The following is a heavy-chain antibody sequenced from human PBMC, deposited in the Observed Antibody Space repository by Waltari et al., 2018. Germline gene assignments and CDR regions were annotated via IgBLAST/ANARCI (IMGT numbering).Heavy chain of an antibody. CDR1: GYSISSGSY. CDR3: VTSTGTVTSGFYYYYMDV. CDR2: IYHSGST. V-gene: IGHV4-38-2*02. J-gene: IGHJ6*03. Sequence: HVQLQESGPGLVKPSETLSLTCTVSGYSISSGSYWGWIRQHPGKGLEWIGSIYHSGSTNYTPSLKSRVTLSVDTSKNLFSLKLNSVTAADTAVYYCVTSTGTVTSGFYYYYMDVWAKGTTVTVSS. D-gene: IGHD4-17*01.